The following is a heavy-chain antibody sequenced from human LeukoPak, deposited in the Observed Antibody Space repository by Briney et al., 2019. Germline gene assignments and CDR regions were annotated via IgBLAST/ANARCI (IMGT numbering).Heavy chain of an antibody. Sequence: ASAKVSCKASGYTFTGYYMHWVRQAPGQGLEWMGWINPSSGGTNYAQKFQGRVTMTRDTSISTAYMELSRLRSDDTAVYYCAAEYCSGGSCYPVWFDPWGQGTLVTVSS. CDR2: INPSSGGT. V-gene: IGHV1-2*02. CDR3: AAEYCSGGSCYPVWFDP. CDR1: GYTFTGYY. D-gene: IGHD2-15*01. J-gene: IGHJ5*02.